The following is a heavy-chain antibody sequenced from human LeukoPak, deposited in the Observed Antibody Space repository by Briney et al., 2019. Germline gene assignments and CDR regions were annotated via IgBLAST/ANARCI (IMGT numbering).Heavy chain of an antibody. Sequence: ASVKISCRVSGYTFTDYYMHWVRQAPGKGLAWMGLLNLESGITLYTEKFQGRVTITADTSTDTAYMELSSLRSEDTAVYYCATAPNWNYRNWFDPWGQGTLVTVSS. CDR1: GYTFTDYY. D-gene: IGHD1-7*01. CDR2: LNLESGIT. J-gene: IGHJ5*02. CDR3: ATAPNWNYRNWFDP. V-gene: IGHV1-69-2*01.